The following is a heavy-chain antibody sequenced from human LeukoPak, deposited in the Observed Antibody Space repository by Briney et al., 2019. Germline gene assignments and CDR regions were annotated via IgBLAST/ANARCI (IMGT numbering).Heavy chain of an antibody. CDR2: INSDGSST. V-gene: IGHV3-74*01. J-gene: IGHJ3*02. Sequence: PGGSLRLSCAASGFTFSTYYMFWVRQAPGKGLVWVSRINSDGSSTSYADSVKGRFTISRDNAKNTLYLQMSSLRAEDTAVYYCARFSSTWHSAFDIWGQGTMVTVSS. CDR3: ARFSSTWHSAFDI. D-gene: IGHD6-13*01. CDR1: GFTFSTYY.